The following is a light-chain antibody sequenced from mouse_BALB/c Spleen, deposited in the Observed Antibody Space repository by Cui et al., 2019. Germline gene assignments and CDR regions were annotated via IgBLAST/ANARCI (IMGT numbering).Light chain of an antibody. CDR1: SSVSY. V-gene: IGKV4-57*01. J-gene: IGKJ4*01. Sequence: QIVLTQSPAIMSASPGEKVTITCSASSSVSYMHWFQQKPGTSPKLWIYSTSNRASGVPARFSGSGSGTYYSLTISRMEAEDAATYYCQQRSSYPFTFGSGTKLEIK. CDR3: QQRSSYPFT. CDR2: STS.